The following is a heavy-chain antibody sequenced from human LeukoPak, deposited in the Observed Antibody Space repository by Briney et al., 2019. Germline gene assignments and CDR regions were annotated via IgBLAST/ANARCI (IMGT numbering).Heavy chain of an antibody. J-gene: IGHJ4*02. D-gene: IGHD3-16*02. CDR2: IYQSETA. Sequence: SETLSLTCTVSGYSISSGYFWGWMRQPPGKGLEWIGSIYQSETAHYNPSLKSRVTISVDTSKNQFSLKLSSVTAADTAVYYCARQRYYDYVWGSYRYRYLDYWGQGTLVTVSS. V-gene: IGHV4-38-2*02. CDR1: GYSISSGYF. CDR3: ARQRYYDYVWGSYRYRYLDY.